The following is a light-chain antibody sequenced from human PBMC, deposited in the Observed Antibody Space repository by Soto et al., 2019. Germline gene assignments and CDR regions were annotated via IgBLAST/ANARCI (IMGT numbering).Light chain of an antibody. CDR3: QSYDSGLVGLI. J-gene: IGLJ2*01. Sequence: QSVLTQPPSVSGAPGQRVTIACTGSTSNIGAGYDVHWYRHLPGAAPKLLPSGHSHRPSGVPDRLSGSKSGTSASLAITGLQAEDEADYYCQSYDSGLVGLIFGAGTKLTVL. V-gene: IGLV1-40*01. CDR2: GHS. CDR1: TSNIGAGYD.